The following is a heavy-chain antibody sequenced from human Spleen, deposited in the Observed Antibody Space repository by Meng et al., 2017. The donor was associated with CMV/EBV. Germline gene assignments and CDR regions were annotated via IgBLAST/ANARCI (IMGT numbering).Heavy chain of an antibody. CDR3: ARDRDGYNNLDY. CDR2: INPNSGGT. D-gene: IGHD5-24*01. Sequence: ASVKVSCKASGGTFSSYALSWVRQAPGQGLEWMGWINPNSGGTNYAQKFQGRVTMTRDTSISTAYMELSRLRSDDTAVYYCARDRDGYNNLDYWGQGTLVTVSS. J-gene: IGHJ4*02. V-gene: IGHV1-2*02. CDR1: GGTFSSYA.